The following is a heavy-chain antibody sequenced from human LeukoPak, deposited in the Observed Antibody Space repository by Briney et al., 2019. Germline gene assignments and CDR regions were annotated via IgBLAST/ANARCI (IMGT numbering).Heavy chain of an antibody. J-gene: IGHJ4*02. Sequence: SETLSLTCSVSGASITSESYYWTWVRQPAGRGLEWIGRIYASGVTSYNPSLKTRLTISLDTSKNQFSLKLSSVTAADTAVYYCARVDFSWKIDYWGQGTLVTGSS. V-gene: IGHV4-61*02. CDR2: IYASGVT. CDR3: ARVDFSWKIDY. D-gene: IGHD6-13*01. CDR1: GASITSESYY.